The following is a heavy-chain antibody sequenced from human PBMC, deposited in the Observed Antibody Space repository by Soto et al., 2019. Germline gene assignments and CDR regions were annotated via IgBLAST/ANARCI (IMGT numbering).Heavy chain of an antibody. Sequence: LSCVVSGFSFSDYYMSWIRQAPGKGLEWVSYIGSSSRYTNYADSVKGRFIISRDNAKKSLYLQMNNLTAEDTAVYYCTSRGFGGVIVDDAFDIWGQGTMVTVS. D-gene: IGHD3-16*02. J-gene: IGHJ3*02. CDR1: GFSFSDYY. CDR2: IGSSSRYT. CDR3: TSRGFGGVIVDDAFDI. V-gene: IGHV3-11*03.